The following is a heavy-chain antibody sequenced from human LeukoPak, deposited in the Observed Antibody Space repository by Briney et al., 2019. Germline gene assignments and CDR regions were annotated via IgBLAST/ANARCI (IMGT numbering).Heavy chain of an antibody. CDR3: ARQSPALITIFGVVKYYFDY. Sequence: PSETLSLTCAVYGGSFSGYYWSWIRQPPGKGLEWIGEINHSGSTNYNPSLKSRVTISVDTSKNQFSLKLSSVTAADTAVYYCARQSPALITIFGVVKYYFDYWGQGTLVTVSS. J-gene: IGHJ4*02. D-gene: IGHD3-3*01. CDR1: GGSFSGYY. V-gene: IGHV4-34*01. CDR2: INHSGST.